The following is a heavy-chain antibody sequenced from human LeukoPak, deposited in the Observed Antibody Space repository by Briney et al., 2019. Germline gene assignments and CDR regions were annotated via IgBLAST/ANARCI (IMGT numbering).Heavy chain of an antibody. CDR2: MNPSSGNT. D-gene: IGHD3-3*01. CDR3: ARDHRFETWYYDFWSGYPGSYMDV. V-gene: IGHV1-8*01. Sequence: ASVKVSCKASGYTFTSYDINWVRQATGQGLEWMGWMNPSSGNTGYAQKFQGRVTMTRNTSISTAYMELSSLRSEDTAVYYCARDHRFETWYYDFWSGYPGSYMDVWGKGTTVTVSS. CDR1: GYTFTSYD. J-gene: IGHJ6*03.